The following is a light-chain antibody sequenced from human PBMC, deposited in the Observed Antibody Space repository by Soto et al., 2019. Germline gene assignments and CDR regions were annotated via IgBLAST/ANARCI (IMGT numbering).Light chain of an antibody. V-gene: IGLV2-14*01. J-gene: IGLJ2*01. CDR1: SSDVGDYNY. CDR3: SSYTSSNPVV. CDR2: DVS. Sequence: QSALTQPASVSGSPGQSITISCTGTSSDVGDYNYVSWYQQHPGKAPKLMIYDVSNRPSGFSNRFSGSKSGNTASLTISGLQAEDEADYYCSSYTSSNPVVFGGGTQLTVL.